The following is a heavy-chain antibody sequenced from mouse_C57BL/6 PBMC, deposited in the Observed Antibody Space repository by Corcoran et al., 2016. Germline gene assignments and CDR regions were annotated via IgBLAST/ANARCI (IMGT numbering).Heavy chain of an antibody. CDR3: ARGQATYSFDY. V-gene: IGHV1-26*01. CDR1: GYTFTDYH. D-gene: IGHD3-2*02. J-gene: IGHJ2*01. CDR2: INPNNGGT. Sequence: EVQLQQSGPELVKPGASVKISCKASGYTFTDYHMNWLKQSHGKSIEWIGDINPNNGGTSYNQKFKGKATLTVDKSFSTAYMELRSLTSADSAVYYCARGQATYSFDYRGHGTTLTVSS.